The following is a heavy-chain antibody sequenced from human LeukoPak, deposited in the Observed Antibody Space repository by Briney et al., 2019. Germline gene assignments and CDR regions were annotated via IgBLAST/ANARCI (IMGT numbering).Heavy chain of an antibody. D-gene: IGHD1-1*01. J-gene: IGHJ3*02. CDR3: ARDTNWAFDI. CDR1: GFSVSDAW. V-gene: IGHV3-69-1*01. CDR2: ISTNI. Sequence: PGGSLRLSCAASGFSVSDAWMNWVRQAPGKGLEWLSYISTNIYYADSVKGRFTISRDNAKNSLYLQMNSLRDDDTAVYYCARDTNWAFDIWGQGTVVTVSS.